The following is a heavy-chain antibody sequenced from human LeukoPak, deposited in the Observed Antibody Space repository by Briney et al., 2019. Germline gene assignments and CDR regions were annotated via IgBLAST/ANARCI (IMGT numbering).Heavy chain of an antibody. CDR2: INPNSGGT. CDR1: GHTLTELS. D-gene: IGHD2-2*01. Sequence: GASVKVSCKISGHTLTELSIHWVRQAPGQGLEWMGWINPNSGGTNYAQKFQGRVTMTRDTSISTAYMELSRLRSDDTAVYYCARDLYQLLPLYWFDPWGQGTLVTVSS. CDR3: ARDLYQLLPLYWFDP. V-gene: IGHV1-2*02. J-gene: IGHJ5*02.